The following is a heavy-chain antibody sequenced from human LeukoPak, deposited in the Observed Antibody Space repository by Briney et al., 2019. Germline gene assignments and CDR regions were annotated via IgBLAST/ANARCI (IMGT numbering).Heavy chain of an antibody. J-gene: IGHJ4*02. CDR3: ARDSRGYYYDSSGYPTRGFDY. CDR2: IYYSGST. V-gene: IGHV4-39*07. CDR1: GCSISSSSYY. Sequence: SETLSLTCTVSGCSISSSSYYWGWIRQPPGKGLEWIGSIYYSGSTYYNPSLKSRVTISVDTSKNQFSLKLSSVTAADTAVYYCARDSRGYYYDSSGYPTRGFDYWGQGTLVTVSS. D-gene: IGHD3-22*01.